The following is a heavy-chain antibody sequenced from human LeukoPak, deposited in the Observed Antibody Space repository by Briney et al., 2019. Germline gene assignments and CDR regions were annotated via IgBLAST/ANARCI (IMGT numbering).Heavy chain of an antibody. CDR1: GYTFTGNY. Sequence: GASVKVSCKASGYTFTGNYMHWVRQAPGQGLEWMGWINPNSGGTNYAQKFQGRVTMTRDTSISTAYMELSRLRSDDTAVYYCARMGYYDSSGYLYYFDYWGQGTLVTVSS. CDR3: ARMGYYDSSGYLYYFDY. D-gene: IGHD3-22*01. V-gene: IGHV1-2*02. CDR2: INPNSGGT. J-gene: IGHJ4*02.